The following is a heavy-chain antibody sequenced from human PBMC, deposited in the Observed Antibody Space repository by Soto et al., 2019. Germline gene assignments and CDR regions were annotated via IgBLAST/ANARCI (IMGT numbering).Heavy chain of an antibody. D-gene: IGHD3-10*01. CDR1: DFDVSGNY. J-gene: IGHJ6*02. CDR3: ARDLTLIGGGVVSYYFGMDI. V-gene: IGHV3-53*01. Sequence: HLEQSGGALVQPGGSLRLPCAASDFDVSGNYISWVRQAPGKGLEWVSMIHGDGRTYYGDAVRGRFIVSRDDSENTVYLQMNSLRAEDTAVYFCARDLTLIGGGVVSYYFGMDIWGQGTMVTVSS. CDR2: IHGDGRT.